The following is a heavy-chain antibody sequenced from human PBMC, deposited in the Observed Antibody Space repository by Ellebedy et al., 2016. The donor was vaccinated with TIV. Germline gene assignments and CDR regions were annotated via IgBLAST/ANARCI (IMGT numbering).Heavy chain of an antibody. CDR3: ARARAGDY. V-gene: IGHV1-2*02. J-gene: IGHJ4*02. Sequence: AASVKVSCKASGYTFTGYYMHWARQAPGQGLEWMGWINPNSGDTNYAQKFQGRVTMTRDTSISTAYMELSRLRSDDTAMYYCARARAGDYWGQGTLVTVSS. CDR2: INPNSGDT. CDR1: GYTFTGYY.